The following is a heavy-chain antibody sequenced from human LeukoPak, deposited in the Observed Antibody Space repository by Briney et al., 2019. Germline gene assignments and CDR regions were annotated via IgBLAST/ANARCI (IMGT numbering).Heavy chain of an antibody. V-gene: IGHV3-23*01. CDR1: GFTFSSYS. CDR2: ISGSGGRK. J-gene: IGHJ3*02. CDR3: AKVGWELRDAFDI. D-gene: IGHD1-26*01. Sequence: PGECLRLSCAASGFTFSSYSMSWVRQAPGEGLEWVSAISGSGGRKYYAGSVKGRLTISRDNSKNRLYLQMNRLRADDTAVYYCAKVGWELRDAFDIWGEGTMVTVSS.